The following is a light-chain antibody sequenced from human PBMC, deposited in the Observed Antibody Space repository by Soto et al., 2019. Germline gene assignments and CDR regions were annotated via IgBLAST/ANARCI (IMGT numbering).Light chain of an antibody. CDR1: QSVSSSY. J-gene: IGKJ1*01. V-gene: IGKV3-20*01. Sequence: EIVLTQSPGTLSLSPGERATLSCRASQSVSSSYLAWYQQKPGQAPRLLIYGVSSRATGIPDRFSGSGSGTDFTLTLSRLEPEDFAVDYSQQYGSSPRTFGQGTKVEIK. CDR2: GVS. CDR3: QQYGSSPRT.